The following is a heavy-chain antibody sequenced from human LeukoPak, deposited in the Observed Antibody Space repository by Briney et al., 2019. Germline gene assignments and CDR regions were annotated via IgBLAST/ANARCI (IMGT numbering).Heavy chain of an antibody. J-gene: IGHJ4*02. CDR1: EFTFSSYS. CDR3: AKLPNLALYYFDS. D-gene: IGHD1-7*01. Sequence: GGSLRLSCAASEFTFSSYSMNWVRQAPGKGLEWVSYITNSGNSKSYADSVKGRFTISRDNSKNTLYLQMNSLRAEDTAVYYCAKLPNLALYYFDSWGQGTLVTVSS. V-gene: IGHV3-48*01. CDR2: ITNSGNSK.